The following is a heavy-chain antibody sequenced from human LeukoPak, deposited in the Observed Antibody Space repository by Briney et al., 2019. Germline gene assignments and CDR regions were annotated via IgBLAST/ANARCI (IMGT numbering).Heavy chain of an antibody. CDR3: ARGYGFYYYMDV. D-gene: IGHD5-18*01. V-gene: IGHV4-59*01. Sequence: ETLSLTCTVSGGSISSYYWSWIRQPPGKGLEWIGYIYYSGSTNYNPSLKSRVTISVDTSKNQFSLKLSSVSAADTAVYYCARGYGFYYYMDVWGKGTTVTVSS. J-gene: IGHJ6*03. CDR2: IYYSGST. CDR1: GGSISSYY.